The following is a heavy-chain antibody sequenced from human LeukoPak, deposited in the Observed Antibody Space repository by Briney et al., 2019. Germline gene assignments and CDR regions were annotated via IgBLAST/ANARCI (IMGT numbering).Heavy chain of an antibody. CDR3: ATRIVGSTIGYFDY. D-gene: IGHD1-26*01. CDR1: GFTFSSYG. CDR2: IWYDRSNK. V-gene: IGHV3-33*01. J-gene: IGHJ4*02. Sequence: GGSLRLSCAASGFTFSSYGMHWVRQAPGKGLEWVAVIWYDRSNKYYADSVKGRFTISRDNSKNTLYLQMNSLRAEDSAVYYCATRIVGSTIGYFDYWGQGTLVTVSS.